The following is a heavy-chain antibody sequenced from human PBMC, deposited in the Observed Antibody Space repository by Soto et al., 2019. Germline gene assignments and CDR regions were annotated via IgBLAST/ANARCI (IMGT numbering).Heavy chain of an antibody. J-gene: IGHJ6*02. CDR3: ARGGCSSTSCYDYYYYGMDV. Sequence: GGSLRLSCAASGFTLSSYWMSWVRQAPGKGLEWVANIKQDGSEKYYVDSVKGRFTISRDNAKNSLYLQMNSLRAEDTAVYYCARGGCSSTSCYDYYYYGMDVWGQGTTVTAP. V-gene: IGHV3-7*01. D-gene: IGHD2-2*01. CDR2: IKQDGSEK. CDR1: GFTLSSYW.